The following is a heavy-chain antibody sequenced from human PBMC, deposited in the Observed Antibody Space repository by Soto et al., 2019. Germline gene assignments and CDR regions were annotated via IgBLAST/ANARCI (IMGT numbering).Heavy chain of an antibody. V-gene: IGHV3-64D*08. D-gene: IGHD5-12*01. CDR1: GFFFSSYS. Sequence: GGSLRLSCSASGFFFSSYSMHWARQAPGRGLEYVSAISGSGGISGSGGTTYYADSVKGRFTISRDDSRNTLYLQMSSLRPDDTATYYCVKDQYSGHDYFLMDVWGPGTTVTVSS. CDR2: ISGSGGTT. J-gene: IGHJ6*02. CDR3: VKDQYSGHDYFLMDV.